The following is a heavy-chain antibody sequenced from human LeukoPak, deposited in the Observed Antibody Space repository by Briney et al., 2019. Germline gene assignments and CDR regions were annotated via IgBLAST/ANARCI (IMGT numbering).Heavy chain of an antibody. J-gene: IGHJ4*02. V-gene: IGHV3-30*04. CDR1: GFTFSSYA. CDR3: AKGLAYCGGDCSVPLGFDY. CDR2: ISYDGSDK. Sequence: GGSLRLSCAVSGFTFSSYAVHWVRQAPGKGLEWVAVISYDGSDKYYPDSVKGRFTISRDNSKNTLYLQMDSLRTEDTAVYYCAKGLAYCGGDCSVPLGFDYWGQGTLVTVSS. D-gene: IGHD2-21*02.